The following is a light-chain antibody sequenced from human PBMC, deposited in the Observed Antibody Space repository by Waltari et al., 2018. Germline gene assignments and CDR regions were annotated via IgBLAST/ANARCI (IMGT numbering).Light chain of an antibody. Sequence: SYELTQPPSVSVSPGQTAIITCSGDNLGDKYVCWYQQKPGQSPVLVIYQDSKRPSGIPERFSGSNSGNTATLTISGTQAMDEADYYCQAWDSSTAYWVFGGGTKLTVL. V-gene: IGLV3-1*01. CDR2: QDS. CDR1: NLGDKY. J-gene: IGLJ3*02. CDR3: QAWDSSTAYWV.